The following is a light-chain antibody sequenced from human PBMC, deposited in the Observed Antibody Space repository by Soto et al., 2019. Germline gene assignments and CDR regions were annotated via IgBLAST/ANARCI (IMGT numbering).Light chain of an antibody. V-gene: IGKV3-11*01. CDR2: DAS. J-gene: IGKJ4*01. Sequence: EIVLTQSPATLSLSPGERATLSCRASQSVSSYLAWYQQKPGQAPSLLIYDASNRATGIPARFSGSRSGTDFTLTISSLESEEFAVYYCQQRSNWPLTFGGGTKVEIK. CDR3: QQRSNWPLT. CDR1: QSVSSY.